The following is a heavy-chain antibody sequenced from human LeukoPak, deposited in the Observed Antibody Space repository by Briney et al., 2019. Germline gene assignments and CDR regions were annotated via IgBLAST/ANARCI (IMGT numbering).Heavy chain of an antibody. V-gene: IGHV3-49*04. CDR1: GFTFGDYA. CDR2: IRSKAYGGTT. Sequence: PGRSLSLSCTSSGFTFGDYAMSWVRQAPGKGLEWVGFIRSKAYGGTTEYAASVKGRFTISRDDSKSIAYLQMNSLKTEDTAVYYCTASSGWYYFDYWGQGTLVTVSS. D-gene: IGHD6-19*01. CDR3: TASSGWYYFDY. J-gene: IGHJ4*02.